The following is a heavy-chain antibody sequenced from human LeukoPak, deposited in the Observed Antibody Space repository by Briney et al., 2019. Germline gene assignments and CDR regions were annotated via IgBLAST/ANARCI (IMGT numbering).Heavy chain of an antibody. CDR1: GFTFSSYS. V-gene: IGHV3-30*18. CDR2: ISYDGNNK. J-gene: IGHJ4*02. Sequence: GGSLRLSCAASGFTFSSYSMNWVRQAPGKGLEWVAVISYDGNNKYYADSVKGRFTISRDNSKNTLYLQMNSLSSEDTAVYYCAKDRSSSSPDYWGQGILVTVSS. D-gene: IGHD6-6*01. CDR3: AKDRSSSSPDY.